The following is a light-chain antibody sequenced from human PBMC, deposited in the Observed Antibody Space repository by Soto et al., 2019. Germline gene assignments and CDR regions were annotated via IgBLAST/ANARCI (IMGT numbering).Light chain of an antibody. V-gene: IGLV1-47*01. J-gene: IGLJ3*02. Sequence: QSVLTQPPSASGTPGQRVTISCSGSSSNIGSNYVYWYQQLPGTAPKLLIYRNNQRPSGVPDRFSGSKTGISDSLAISGLRSGDGADYYCAAWDDSLSGLGVFGGGTKLTVL. CDR1: SSNIGSNY. CDR3: AAWDDSLSGLGV. CDR2: RNN.